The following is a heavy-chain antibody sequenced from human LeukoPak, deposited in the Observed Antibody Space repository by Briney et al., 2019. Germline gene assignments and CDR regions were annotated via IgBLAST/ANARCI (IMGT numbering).Heavy chain of an antibody. D-gene: IGHD3-16*01. CDR1: GYTFTRYG. J-gene: IGHJ4*02. CDR3: ARDNDSRDPPHFDY. Sequence: ASVKVSCKASGYTFTRYGISWVRQAPGQGLEWMGWISAYNGDTNYAQKFRGRVTITADKSTRTAYMELSSLRSEDTAVYYCARDNDSRDPPHFDYWGQGTLVTVSS. V-gene: IGHV1-18*01. CDR2: ISAYNGDT.